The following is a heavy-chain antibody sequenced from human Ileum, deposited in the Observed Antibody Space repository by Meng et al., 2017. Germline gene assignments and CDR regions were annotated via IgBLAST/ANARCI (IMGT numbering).Heavy chain of an antibody. Sequence: EGRLVGCGGDLVQPGGSLRLSCSVSGFTVSDNYMHWVRQAPGKGLEWVSVLRAAGNTFYADSVEGRFTFSRDNSKNTVFLQMNDLRPEDTAVYYCVRGGGYIIAYWGQGSLVTVSS. J-gene: IGHJ4*02. V-gene: IGHV3-66*02. CDR1: GFTVSDNY. CDR2: LRAAGNT. D-gene: IGHD6-25*01. CDR3: VRGGGYIIAY.